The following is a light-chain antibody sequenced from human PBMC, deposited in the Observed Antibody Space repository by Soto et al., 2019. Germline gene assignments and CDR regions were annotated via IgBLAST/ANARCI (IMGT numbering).Light chain of an antibody. CDR2: GAS. CDR3: QQYGSSPRT. CDR1: QSVSSSY. J-gene: IGKJ1*01. V-gene: IGKV3-20*01. Sequence: EIVLTQSPGTLSLSPGERATLSCRASQSVSSSYLAWYQQNPGQAPRLLIYGASSRATGIPDRFSGSGSGKDFTLTISRLEPEDVEVYYCQQYGSSPRTFGQGTKVEIK.